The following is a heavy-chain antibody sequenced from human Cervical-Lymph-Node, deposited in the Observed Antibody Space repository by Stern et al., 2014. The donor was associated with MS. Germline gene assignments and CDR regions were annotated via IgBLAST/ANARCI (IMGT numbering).Heavy chain of an antibody. Sequence: QVQLVQSGPGLVKPSETLSLTCTVSGYSISSGYYWGWIRQPPGKGLEWIGSIYHSGSTYYNPSLKRRVTISVDTSKNQFSLKLGFVTAADTAVYYCARDYGAYWYFDLWGRGTLVTVSS. J-gene: IGHJ2*01. CDR3: ARDYGAYWYFDL. CDR2: IYHSGST. D-gene: IGHD4-17*01. CDR1: GYSISSGYY. V-gene: IGHV4-38-2*02.